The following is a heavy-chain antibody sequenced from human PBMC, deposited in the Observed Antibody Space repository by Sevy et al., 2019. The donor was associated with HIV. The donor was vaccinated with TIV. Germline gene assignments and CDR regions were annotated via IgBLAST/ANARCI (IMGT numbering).Heavy chain of an antibody. D-gene: IGHD6-13*01. V-gene: IGHV5-51*01. CDR3: ARTYSSSWSRDFGFDP. CDR1: GYSFTSYW. CDR2: IYPGDSDT. J-gene: IGHJ5*02. Sequence: GESLKISCKGSGYSFTSYWNGWVRQMPGKGLEWMGIIYPGDSDTRYSPSFQGQVTISADKSISTAYLQWSSLKASDTAMYYCARTYSSSWSRDFGFDPWGQGTLVTVSS.